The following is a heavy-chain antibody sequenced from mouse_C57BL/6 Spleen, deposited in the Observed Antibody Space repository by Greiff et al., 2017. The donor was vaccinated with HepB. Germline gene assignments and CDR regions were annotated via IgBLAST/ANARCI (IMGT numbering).Heavy chain of an antibody. CDR3: ARDYGSLDY. D-gene: IGHD1-1*01. CDR2: IDPSDSYT. J-gene: IGHJ2*01. V-gene: IGHV1-69*01. CDR1: GYTLTSYW. Sequence: VKLQQPGAELVMPGASVKLSCKASGYTLTSYWMHWVKQRPGQGLEWIGEIDPSDSYTNYNQKFKGKSTLTVDKSSSTAYMQLSSLTSEDSAVYYCARDYGSLDYWGQGTTLTVSS.